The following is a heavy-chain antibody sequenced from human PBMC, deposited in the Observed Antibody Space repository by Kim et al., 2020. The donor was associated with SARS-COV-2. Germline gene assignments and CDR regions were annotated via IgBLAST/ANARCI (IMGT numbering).Heavy chain of an antibody. CDR2: T. V-gene: IGHV1-2*02. D-gene: IGHD3-22*01. Sequence: TNYAHKFQGRVTMTRDTSIRAAYMEVASLRSDDTAVYYCARMDDNFHTFDNWGQGTMVSVAS. CDR3: ARMDDNFHTFDN. J-gene: IGHJ3*02.